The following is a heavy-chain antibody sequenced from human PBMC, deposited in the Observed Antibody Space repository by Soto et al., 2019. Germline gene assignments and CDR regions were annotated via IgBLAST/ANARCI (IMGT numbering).Heavy chain of an antibody. CDR1: GFTFNNAY. CDR3: TTGSFGYSNYDDYFDY. CDR2: IKSKTDGGTT. J-gene: IGHJ4*02. D-gene: IGHD4-4*01. V-gene: IGHV3-15*01. Sequence: EVQLVESGGGLVKPGGSLRLSCAASGFTFNNAYMTWVRQAPGKGLEWVGRIKSKTDGGTTDYAAPVKGRFTISRDDSKNTLYLQMNSLKTEDTAVYYCTTGSFGYSNYDDYFDYWGQGTLVTVSS.